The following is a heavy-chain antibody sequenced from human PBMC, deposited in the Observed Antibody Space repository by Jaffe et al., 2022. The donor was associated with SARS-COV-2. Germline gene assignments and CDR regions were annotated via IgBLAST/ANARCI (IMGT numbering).Heavy chain of an antibody. V-gene: IGHV3-23*01. J-gene: IGHJ4*02. CDR1: GFSFRDYA. D-gene: IGHD3-9*01. CDR3: VKAMQDYKFYTGYVAIDF. Sequence: EVRLLESGGDWVEPGGSLRISCEASGFSFRDYAMSWVRQAPGKGLEWVSGISGSGDKTYYADSVKGRFTTSRDNSQTTVYLQMKSLRAEDTALYYCVKAMQDYKFYTGYVAIDFWGQGTLVTVSS. CDR2: ISGSGDKT.